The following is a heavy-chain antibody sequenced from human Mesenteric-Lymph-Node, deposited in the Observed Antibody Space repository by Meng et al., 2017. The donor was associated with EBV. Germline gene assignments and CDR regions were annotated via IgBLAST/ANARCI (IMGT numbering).Heavy chain of an antibody. Sequence: RLNGPGPGLGKPSETLSLTCTVSGGFVSSGSYYWSWIRQPPGKGLEWIGYIYYSGSANYNPSLKSRVTISVDTSKNQFSLKLSSVTAADTAVYYCGRGRTYWYFDLWGRGTLVTVSS. V-gene: IGHV4-61*01. CDR3: GRGRTYWYFDL. J-gene: IGHJ2*01. CDR1: GGFVSSGSYY. CDR2: IYYSGSA.